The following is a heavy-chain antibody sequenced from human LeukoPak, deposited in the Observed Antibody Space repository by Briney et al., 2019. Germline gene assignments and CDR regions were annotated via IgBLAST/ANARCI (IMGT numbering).Heavy chain of an antibody. Sequence: ASVKVSCKASGYTFTSYGISWVRQAPGQGLEWMGWINAYNGNTNYAQKLQGRVTTTTDTSTSTAYMELGSLRSDDTAVYYCAREEPGGGSPALLDYWGQGTLVTVSS. CDR1: GYTFTSYG. D-gene: IGHD1-26*01. J-gene: IGHJ4*02. V-gene: IGHV1-18*01. CDR2: INAYNGNT. CDR3: AREEPGGGSPALLDY.